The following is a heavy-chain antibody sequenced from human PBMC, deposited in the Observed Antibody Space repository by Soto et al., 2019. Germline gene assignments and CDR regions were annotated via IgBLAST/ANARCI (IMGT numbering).Heavy chain of an antibody. D-gene: IGHD6-6*01. V-gene: IGHV3-23*01. J-gene: IGHJ4*02. CDR3: AKNGDAVPIAARHHY. CDR1: GFTFSSYA. Sequence: GGSLRLSFAASGFTFSSYAMSWVRQAPGKGLEWVSAISGSGGSTYYADSVKGRFTISRDNSKNTLYLQMNSLRAEDTAVYYCAKNGDAVPIAARHHYWGQGTLVTVSS. CDR2: ISGSGGST.